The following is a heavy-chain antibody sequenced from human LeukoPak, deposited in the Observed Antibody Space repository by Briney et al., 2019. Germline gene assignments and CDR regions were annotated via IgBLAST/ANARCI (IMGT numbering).Heavy chain of an antibody. CDR1: RFTFSSYA. CDR3: AKDPTIFGVVISPSLFDY. V-gene: IGHV3-30*02. J-gene: IGHJ4*02. D-gene: IGHD3-3*01. CDR2: IRYDGSNK. Sequence: GGSLRLSCAASRFTFSSYAMSWVRQAPGKGLEWVAFIRYDGSNKYYADSVKGRFTISRDNSKNTLYLQMNSLRAEDTAVYYCAKDPTIFGVVISPSLFDYWGQGTLVTVSS.